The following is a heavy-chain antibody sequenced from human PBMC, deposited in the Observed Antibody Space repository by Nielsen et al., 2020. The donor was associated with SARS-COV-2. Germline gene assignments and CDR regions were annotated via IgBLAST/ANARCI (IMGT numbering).Heavy chain of an antibody. Sequence: ASVKVSCKVPGDTLTQLSMHWVRQAPGKGLEWMGEFDPQDGETTYAQKFQGRITMTEDPSIDTAYLDLSSLSSDDTAVYYCATSTPLVRSAWFDPWGQGTLVTVSS. CDR2: FDPQDGET. J-gene: IGHJ5*02. D-gene: IGHD3-3*01. V-gene: IGHV1-24*01. CDR3: ATSTPLVRSAWFDP. CDR1: GDTLTQLS.